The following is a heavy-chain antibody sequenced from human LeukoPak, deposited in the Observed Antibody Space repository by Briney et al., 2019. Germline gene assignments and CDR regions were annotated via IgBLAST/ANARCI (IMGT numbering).Heavy chain of an antibody. CDR2: VSHTGAT. CDR1: GGSITSSPYH. Sequence: PSETLSLTCTVSGGSITSSPYHWAWIRQPPGRGPEWIGTVSHTGATQYSPSLTSRVTISLDTSENQFSLSLNSVTAADTAVFYCARSMVTTDRNFDHWGQGTLVTVSS. V-gene: IGHV4-39*07. J-gene: IGHJ4*01. D-gene: IGHD2-21*02. CDR3: ARSMVTTDRNFDH.